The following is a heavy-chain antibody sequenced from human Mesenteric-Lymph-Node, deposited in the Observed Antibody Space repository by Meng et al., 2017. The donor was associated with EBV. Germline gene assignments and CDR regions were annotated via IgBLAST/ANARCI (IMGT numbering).Heavy chain of an antibody. CDR3: ARGDTMVQGGFDY. CDR2: INHSGST. CDR1: GGSFSGYY. V-gene: IGHV4-34*01. Sequence: QVQLQQWGAGLLKPSETLSLTCAVYGGSFSGYYWSWIRQTPGKGLEWIGEINHSGSTNYNPSLKSRVTISVDTSKNQFSLKLSSVTAADTAVYYCARGDTMVQGGFDYWGQGTLVTVSS. J-gene: IGHJ4*02. D-gene: IGHD3-10*01.